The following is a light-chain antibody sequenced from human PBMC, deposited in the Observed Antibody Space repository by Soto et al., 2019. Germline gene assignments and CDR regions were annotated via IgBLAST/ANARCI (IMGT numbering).Light chain of an antibody. CDR1: QNVATN. V-gene: IGKV3D-15*01. CDR3: QQYYHWGLS. Sequence: VMTQSPVNLSVSPGEGVTVFCRASQNVATNIAWYQVKPAQAPRLLIYGSSTRATGIPATFSGSGSGTHFSLTISSLQSEDSAVYYCQQYYHWGLSFGGGTKVEI. J-gene: IGKJ4*01. CDR2: GSS.